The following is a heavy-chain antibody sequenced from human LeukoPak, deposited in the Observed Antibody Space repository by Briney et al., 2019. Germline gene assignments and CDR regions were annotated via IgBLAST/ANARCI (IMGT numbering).Heavy chain of an antibody. CDR3: AKAGLVRGGALDS. Sequence: GGTLRLSCAASGFTFSSYGMSWVRQAPGKGLEGVSSITGSGDGTSAADSVTGRFSISRDNSKSTLYLQMNSLRVEDTAVYYCAKAGLVRGGALDSWGQGTLVTVSS. CDR2: ITGSGDGT. D-gene: IGHD4/OR15-4a*01. CDR1: GFTFSSYG. V-gene: IGHV3-23*01. J-gene: IGHJ4*02.